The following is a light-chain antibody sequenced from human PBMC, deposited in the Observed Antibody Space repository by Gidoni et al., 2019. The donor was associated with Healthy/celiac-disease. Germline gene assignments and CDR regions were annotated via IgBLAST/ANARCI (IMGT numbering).Light chain of an antibody. CDR1: QSVSSS. V-gene: IGKV3-11*01. Sequence: EIVLTQSPATLALSPGERATLSCRASQSVSSSLAWYQQKPGQAPRLLIYDASNRATGIPARFSGSGSGTDFTLTISSLEPEDFAVYYCQQRSNWPPTTFGQGTKVEIK. CDR2: DAS. CDR3: QQRSNWPPTT. J-gene: IGKJ1*01.